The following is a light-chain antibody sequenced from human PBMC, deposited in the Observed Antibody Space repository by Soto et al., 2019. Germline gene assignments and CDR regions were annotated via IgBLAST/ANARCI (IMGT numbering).Light chain of an antibody. Sequence: QSALTQPASVSGSPGQSITIPCTGTNNDVGGFNLVSWYQQHPVKAPKLIVFGVTERPSEVSNRFSGSKSGNTASLTISGLQAEDEGDYYCCSYAGSGNYWIFGGGTKLTVL. CDR1: NNDVGGFNL. CDR3: CSYAGSGNYWI. J-gene: IGLJ3*02. CDR2: GVT. V-gene: IGLV2-23*02.